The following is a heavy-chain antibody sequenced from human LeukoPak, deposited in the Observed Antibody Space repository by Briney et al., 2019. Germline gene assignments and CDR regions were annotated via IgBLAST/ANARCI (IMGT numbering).Heavy chain of an antibody. CDR1: GGSFSNYY. D-gene: IGHD1-26*01. J-gene: IGHJ4*02. CDR3: VIFIMGTTTTDY. Sequence: PSETLSLTCAVFGGSFSNYYLHWIRQPPGKGLEWIGEIDHSGSTKYNPSLKSRVTISVDTSKNQFSLNLSSVTDTAVYYCVIFIMGTTTTDYCGQGTLVTVSS. V-gene: IGHV4-34*01. CDR2: IDHSGST.